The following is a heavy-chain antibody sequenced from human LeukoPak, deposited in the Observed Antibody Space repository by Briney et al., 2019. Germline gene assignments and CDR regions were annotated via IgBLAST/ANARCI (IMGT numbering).Heavy chain of an antibody. CDR1: GYTFTSYG. D-gene: IGHD3-22*01. CDR2: ISAYNGNT. J-gene: IGHJ4*02. Sequence: ASVKVSCKASGYTFTSYGISWVRQAPGQGLEWMGWISAYNGNTNYAQKLQGRVTMTTDTSTSTAYMELRSLRSDDTAVYYCARDYYYDSSDYYRPGLIFDCWGQGTLVTVSS. V-gene: IGHV1-18*01. CDR3: ARDYYYDSSDYYRPGLIFDC.